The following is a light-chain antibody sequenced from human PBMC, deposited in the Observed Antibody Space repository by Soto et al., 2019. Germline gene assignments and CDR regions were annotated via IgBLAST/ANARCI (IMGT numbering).Light chain of an antibody. CDR2: YAS. CDR3: QQYHNWPPIT. CDR1: QSVRNT. J-gene: IGKJ5*01. Sequence: EIMMTQAPATLSVSPVERATLSGRASQSVRNTLAWYQQKPGHAPRLLIYYASTRATGIPDRFSGSGSGTEFTLTISSLQSEDFAVYYCQQYHNWPPITFGQGTQLEIK. V-gene: IGKV3-15*01.